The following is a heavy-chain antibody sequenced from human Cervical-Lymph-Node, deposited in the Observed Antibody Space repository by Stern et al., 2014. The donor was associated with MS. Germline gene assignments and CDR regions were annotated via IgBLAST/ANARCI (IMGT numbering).Heavy chain of an antibody. Sequence: VQLVESGGAVVQPGRSLRLSCAASGFTFSSYGMHWVRPAPGKGLEWVPVISYDGNHKYYAASVKGRFTISRDNSKNTLHLQMNSVTPDDTAIYYCARDYEDTSMLFDHWGQGTLVTVSS. CDR3: ARDYEDTSMLFDH. CDR2: ISYDGNHK. V-gene: IGHV3-30*03. D-gene: IGHD2-8*01. J-gene: IGHJ4*02. CDR1: GFTFSSYG.